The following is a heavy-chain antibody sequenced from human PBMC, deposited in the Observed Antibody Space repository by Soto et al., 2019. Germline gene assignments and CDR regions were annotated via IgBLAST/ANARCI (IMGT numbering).Heavy chain of an antibody. CDR1: GFTFSNYN. D-gene: IGHD6-13*01. CDR3: TKSKYGGSSMDV. CDR2: ISSSSSYI. Sequence: TGGSLRLSCAASGFTFSNYNMNWVRQAPGKGLEWVSSISSSSSYIYYADSVNGRFTISRDNAKNTLYLQMNSLRADDTAVYYCTKSKYGGSSMDVWGQGTTVTVSS. J-gene: IGHJ6*02. V-gene: IGHV3-21*01.